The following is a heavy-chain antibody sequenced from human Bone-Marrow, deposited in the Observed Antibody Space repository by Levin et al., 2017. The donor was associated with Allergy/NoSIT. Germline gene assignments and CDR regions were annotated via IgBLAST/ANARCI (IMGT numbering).Heavy chain of an antibody. J-gene: IGHJ4*02. CDR3: AKEGSVLRFLGWLSPGGLFDS. CDR2: ISGSGGST. Sequence: GGSLRLSCAASGFTFSSYAMSWVRQAPGKGLEWVSAISGSGGSTYYADSVKGRFTISRDNSKNTLYLQMNSLRAEDTAVYYCAKEGSVLRFLGWLSPGGLFDSWGQGTLVTVS. V-gene: IGHV3-23*01. D-gene: IGHD3-3*01. CDR1: GFTFSSYA.